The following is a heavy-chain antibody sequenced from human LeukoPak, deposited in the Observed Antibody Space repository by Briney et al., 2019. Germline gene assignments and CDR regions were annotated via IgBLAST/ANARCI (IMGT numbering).Heavy chain of an antibody. CDR2: ISGSGGST. J-gene: IGHJ3*02. CDR3: AKMVPPDVFGEAIGDAFDI. CDR1: GFTFSSCA. Sequence: GGSLRLSCAASGFTFSSCAMSWVRQAPGKGLEWVTAISGSGGSTYYADSVKGRFTISRDNSKRTLYLQMNNLRAEDTAIYYCAKMVPPDVFGEAIGDAFDIWGQGTMVTVSS. V-gene: IGHV3-23*01. D-gene: IGHD3-10*02.